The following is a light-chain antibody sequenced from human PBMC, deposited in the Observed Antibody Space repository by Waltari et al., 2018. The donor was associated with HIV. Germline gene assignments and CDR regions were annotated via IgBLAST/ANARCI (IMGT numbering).Light chain of an antibody. CDR1: QSVSSSY. Sequence: RAGQSVSSSYLACYQQKPSQPPRLLIYDASSRATGIPDRFSGRGSGTDFTLTISRREPEDFAVYDCQQYGSSPPYTFGQGTTLEIK. V-gene: IGKV3-20*01. CDR2: DAS. J-gene: IGKJ2*01. CDR3: QQYGSSPPYT.